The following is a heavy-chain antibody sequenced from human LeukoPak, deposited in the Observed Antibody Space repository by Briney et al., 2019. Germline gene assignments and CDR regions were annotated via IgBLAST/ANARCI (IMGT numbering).Heavy chain of an antibody. CDR3: ARGGYSSGWYTYYYYYGMDV. J-gene: IGHJ6*02. CDR2: INPNSGNT. CDR1: GYTFTSYD. Sequence: ASVKVSCKASGYTFTSYDISWVRQAIGQGLEWMGWINPNSGNTVHAQKLKGRVTMTRNSLRTAHMEMSSLRSEDTAVYYCARGGYSSGWYTYYYYYGMDVWGQGTTVTVSS. D-gene: IGHD6-19*01. V-gene: IGHV1-8*01.